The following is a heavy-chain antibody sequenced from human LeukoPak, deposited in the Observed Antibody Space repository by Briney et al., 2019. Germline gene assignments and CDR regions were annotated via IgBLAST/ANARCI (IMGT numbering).Heavy chain of an antibody. J-gene: IGHJ3*02. CDR1: GYTFTGYY. V-gene: IGHV1-8*02. CDR3: ARGATGDDAFDI. CDR2: MNPNSGNT. Sequence: ASVKVSCKASGYTFTGYYMHWVRQAPGQGLEWMGWMNPNSGNTGYAQKFQGRVTMTRNTSISTAYMELSSPRSEDTAVYYCARGATGDDAFDIWGQGTMVTVSS. D-gene: IGHD7-27*01.